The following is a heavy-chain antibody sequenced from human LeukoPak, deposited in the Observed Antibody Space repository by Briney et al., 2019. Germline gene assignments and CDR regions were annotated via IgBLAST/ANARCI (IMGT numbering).Heavy chain of an antibody. D-gene: IGHD5-18*01. CDR2: INPSGGST. V-gene: IGHV1-46*01. Sequence: ASVKVSFKASGYSFTSHYMHWVRQAPGQGLEWMGIINPSGGSTSYAQKFQGRVTMTRDMSTSTVYMELSSLRSEDTAVYYCARDRGIQLWYFDYWGQGTLVTVSS. CDR1: GYSFTSHY. J-gene: IGHJ4*02. CDR3: ARDRGIQLWYFDY.